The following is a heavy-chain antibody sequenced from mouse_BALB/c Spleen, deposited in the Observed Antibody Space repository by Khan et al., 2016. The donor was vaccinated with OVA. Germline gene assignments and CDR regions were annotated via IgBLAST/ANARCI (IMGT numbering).Heavy chain of an antibody. D-gene: IGHD2-10*01. Sequence: QIQLVQSGPELKKPGETVKISCKASGYTFTNYGMNWVKQAPGKGLKWMGWINTYTGEPTHADDFKGRFAFSLETSASTAYLQINTLKNEETATYFCARPPYFSYVMVYWGQGTSVTVSS. CDR1: GYTFTNYG. J-gene: IGHJ4*01. CDR3: ARPPYFSYVMVY. V-gene: IGHV9-3-1*01. CDR2: INTYTGEP.